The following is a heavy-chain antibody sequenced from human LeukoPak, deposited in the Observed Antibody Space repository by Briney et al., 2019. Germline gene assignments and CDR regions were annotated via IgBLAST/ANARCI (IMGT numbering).Heavy chain of an antibody. V-gene: IGHV4-39*07. CDR2: IYYSGST. D-gene: IGHD3-22*01. Sequence: SETLSLTCTVSGGSISGSSYYWGWIRQPPGKGLEWIGSIYYSGSTYYNPSLKSRVTISVDTSKNQFSLKLSSVTAADTAVYYCARLPHTYYYDSSGYYSWGQGTLVTVSS. CDR3: ARLPHTYYYDSSGYYS. CDR1: GGSISGSSYY. J-gene: IGHJ4*02.